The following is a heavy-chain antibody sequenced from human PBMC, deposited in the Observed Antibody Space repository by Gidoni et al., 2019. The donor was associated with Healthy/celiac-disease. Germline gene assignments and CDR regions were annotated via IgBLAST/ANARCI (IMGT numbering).Heavy chain of an antibody. CDR3: ARDVAAGPHYYYMDV. J-gene: IGHJ6*03. D-gene: IGHD6-6*01. Sequence: QVQLVESGGGVVQPGRSLRLSCAASGFTFSRYAMHWVRQAPGKGLEWEAVISYDGSNKYYADSVKGRFTISRDNSKNTLYLQMNSLRAEDTAVYYCARDVAAGPHYYYMDVWGKGTTVTVSS. CDR2: ISYDGSNK. V-gene: IGHV3-30-3*01. CDR1: GFTFSRYA.